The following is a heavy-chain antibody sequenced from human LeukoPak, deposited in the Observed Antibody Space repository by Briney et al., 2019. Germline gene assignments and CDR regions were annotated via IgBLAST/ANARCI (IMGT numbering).Heavy chain of an antibody. CDR2: ISWNSGSI. CDR1: GSTFDDYA. Sequence: GGSLRLSCAASGSTFDDYAMHWVRQAPGKGLEWVSGISWNSGSIGYADSVKGRFSISRDNAKNSLSLQMNSLRAEDMALYYCAKGNSGNYGGNSVFDYWGQGALVTVSS. J-gene: IGHJ4*02. CDR3: AKGNSGNYGGNSVFDY. D-gene: IGHD4-23*01. V-gene: IGHV3-9*03.